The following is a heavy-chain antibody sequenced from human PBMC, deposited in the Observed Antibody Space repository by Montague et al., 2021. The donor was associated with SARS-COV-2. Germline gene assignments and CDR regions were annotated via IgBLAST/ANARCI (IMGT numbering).Heavy chain of an antibody. V-gene: IGHV4-39*07. D-gene: IGHD3-3*01. CDR2: IYYSGST. Sequence: SETLSLTCTVSGGSISSSSYYWGWIRQPPGKGLEWIGSIYYSGSTYYNPSLKSRVTISVDTSKNQFSLKLSSVTAADTAVYYCAGGWSGWYYYYGMDVWGQGTTVTVSS. J-gene: IGHJ6*02. CDR3: AGGWSGWYYYYGMDV. CDR1: GGSISSSSYY.